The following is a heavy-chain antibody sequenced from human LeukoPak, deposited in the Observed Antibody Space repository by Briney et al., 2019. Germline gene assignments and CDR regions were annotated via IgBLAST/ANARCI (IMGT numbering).Heavy chain of an antibody. V-gene: IGHV7-4-1*02. J-gene: IGHJ4*02. CDR1: GYTFITYA. CDR2: INTNTGNP. Sequence: ASVKVSCKASGYTFITYAMNWVRQAPGQGLEWMGWINTNTGNPTYAQGFTGRFVFSLDTSVSTAYLQISSLKVEDTAVYYCAQDTATDVFNYWGQGTLVTVSS. D-gene: IGHD5-18*01. CDR3: AQDTATDVFNY.